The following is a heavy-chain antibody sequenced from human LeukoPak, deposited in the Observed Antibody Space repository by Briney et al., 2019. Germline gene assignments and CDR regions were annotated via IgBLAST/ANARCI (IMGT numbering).Heavy chain of an antibody. Sequence: PGGSLRLSCAASGFTFSVCVMHWVRQAPGKGLEYVSVISSNGGSTSYANSVKGRFTISRDNSKNTLYLQMGSLRAEDMAVYYCARDLSGGGLDYWGQGTLVTVSS. CDR2: ISSNGGST. V-gene: IGHV3-64*01. D-gene: IGHD3-10*01. CDR3: ARDLSGGGLDY. J-gene: IGHJ4*02. CDR1: GFTFSVCV.